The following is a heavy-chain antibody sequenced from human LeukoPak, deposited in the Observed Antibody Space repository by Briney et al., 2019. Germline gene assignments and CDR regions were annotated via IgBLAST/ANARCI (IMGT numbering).Heavy chain of an antibody. Sequence: SETLSLTCTVSGGSISSYYWSWIRQPPGRGLEWIGYIYYSGSTEYNPSLKSRVTILVDTSKKQFSLRLRSLTAADTAVYYCAGGSIAVAGLEFGYWGQGTLVTVSS. V-gene: IGHV4-59*01. D-gene: IGHD6-19*01. CDR3: AGGSIAVAGLEFGY. CDR1: GGSISSYY. J-gene: IGHJ4*02. CDR2: IYYSGST.